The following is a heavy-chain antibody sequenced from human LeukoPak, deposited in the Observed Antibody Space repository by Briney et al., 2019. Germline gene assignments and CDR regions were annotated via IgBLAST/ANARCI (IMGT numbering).Heavy chain of an antibody. CDR3: ARSRSSSSWYYFDY. D-gene: IGHD6-13*01. Sequence: ASVKVSCKASGYTFTGYYMHWVRQAPGQGLEWMGRINPNSGGTNYARKFQGRVTMTRDTSISTAYMELSRLRSDDTAVYYCARSRSSSSWYYFDYWGQGTLVTVSS. J-gene: IGHJ4*02. CDR2: INPNSGGT. CDR1: GYTFTGYY. V-gene: IGHV1-2*06.